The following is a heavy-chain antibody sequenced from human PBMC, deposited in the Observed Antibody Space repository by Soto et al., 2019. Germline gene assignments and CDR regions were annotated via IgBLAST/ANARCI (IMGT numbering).Heavy chain of an antibody. J-gene: IGHJ6*02. Sequence: QVQLVQSGAEVKKPGASVKVSCKASGYTFTRYGMSWVRQAPGQGLEWMGWISAYNSNTNYAQRFQGRVTMTTDTSTSTAYMEVRRLTSDDTAVYFCAREGYCSSGSCALYSHDYCGMDPWGQGTTVTVSS. CDR1: GYTFTRYG. D-gene: IGHD2-15*01. V-gene: IGHV1-18*01. CDR3: AREGYCSSGSCALYSHDYCGMDP. CDR2: ISAYNSNT.